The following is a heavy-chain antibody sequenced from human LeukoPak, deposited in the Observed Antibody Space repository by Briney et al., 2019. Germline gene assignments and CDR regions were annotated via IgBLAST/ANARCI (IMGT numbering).Heavy chain of an antibody. CDR1: GLTFSSYA. D-gene: IGHD3-22*01. J-gene: IGHJ4*02. Sequence: GGSLRLSCSASGLTFSSYAMHWVRQAPGKGLEYVSGISSNGGSTYSADSVKGRFTISRDNSKNTLYLQMSSLRGEDTAVYYCVKESSGYYFYWGQGTLVTVSS. V-gene: IGHV3-64D*06. CDR3: VKESSGYYFY. CDR2: ISSNGGST.